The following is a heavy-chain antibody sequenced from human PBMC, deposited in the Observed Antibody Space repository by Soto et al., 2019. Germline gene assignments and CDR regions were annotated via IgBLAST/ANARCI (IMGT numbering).Heavy chain of an antibody. CDR2: ISGYNGGT. Sequence: ASVKVSCKTSGYSFVSFGINWVRQAPGQGLEWMGWISGYNGGTTQAQKFQGRVTMTIETSTSTVYMELRSLRSDDTAVYYCARGPIVGATMAHDYWGQGTLVTVSS. D-gene: IGHD1-26*01. V-gene: IGHV1-18*01. CDR3: ARGPIVGATMAHDY. J-gene: IGHJ4*02. CDR1: GYSFVSFG.